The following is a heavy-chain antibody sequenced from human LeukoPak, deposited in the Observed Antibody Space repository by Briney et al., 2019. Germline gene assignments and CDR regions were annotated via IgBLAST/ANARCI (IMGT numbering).Heavy chain of an antibody. CDR2: IIPIFGTA. J-gene: IGHJ6*02. Sequence: SVKVSCKASGGTFSSYAISWVRQAPGQGLEWMGGIIPIFGTANYAQKFQGRVTITADESTSTAYMELSSLRSEDTAAYYCARVDPSIVGATGPLYYYYYGMDVWGQGTTVTVSS. D-gene: IGHD1-26*01. CDR1: GGTFSSYA. CDR3: ARVDPSIVGATGPLYYYYYGMDV. V-gene: IGHV1-69*01.